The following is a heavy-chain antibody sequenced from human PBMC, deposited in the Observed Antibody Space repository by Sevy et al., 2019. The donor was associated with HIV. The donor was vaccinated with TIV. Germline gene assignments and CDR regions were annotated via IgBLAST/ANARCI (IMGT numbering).Heavy chain of an antibody. V-gene: IGHV4-39*01. CDR3: ARQRGGWYEYDASDV. J-gene: IGHJ3*01. Sequence: TLSLTCTVSDVSISSGTNYWGWIRQPPGKGLEWIGSIYYSGTTYYNPSLKSRVTMSADTSMNQCSLKLSSVTVADTAVYYCARQRGGWYEYDASDVWGQGTMVTVSS. CDR2: IYYSGTT. CDR1: DVSISSGTNY. D-gene: IGHD6-19*01.